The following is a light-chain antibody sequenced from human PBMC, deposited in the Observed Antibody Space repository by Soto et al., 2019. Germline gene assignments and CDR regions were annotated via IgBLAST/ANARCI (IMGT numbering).Light chain of an antibody. CDR3: QQRKNWPHGTWT. Sequence: EIVWIQSPAALSLSPGERVTLSCRARLRVGSYVARYHQKPGQAPRLLTYNASNRATGIPARFSGSGSGTDFTLTISSLEPEDFAVYYCQQRKNWPHGTWTVGQGTKVDI. CDR1: LRVGSY. V-gene: IGKV3-11*01. J-gene: IGKJ1*01. CDR2: NAS.